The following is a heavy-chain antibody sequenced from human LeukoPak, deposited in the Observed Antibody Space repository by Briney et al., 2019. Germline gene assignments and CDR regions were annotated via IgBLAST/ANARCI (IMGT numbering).Heavy chain of an antibody. Sequence: RASVKVSCKASGYTFTSYYMHWVRQAPGQGVEWMGIIHPSVGTTKYAQEFEGRVTLTRDTSTSTVYMELSSLNTEDTAVYFCTRSLVEPAAGYFDYWGQGALVTVSS. CDR3: TRSLVEPAAGYFDY. D-gene: IGHD2-2*01. CDR1: GYTFTSYY. CDR2: IHPSVGTT. V-gene: IGHV1-46*01. J-gene: IGHJ4*02.